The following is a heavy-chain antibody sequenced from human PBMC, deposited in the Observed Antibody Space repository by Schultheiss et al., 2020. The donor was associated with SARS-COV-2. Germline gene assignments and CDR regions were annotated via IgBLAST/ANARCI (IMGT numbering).Heavy chain of an antibody. D-gene: IGHD4-17*01. Sequence: SETLSLTCTVSGGSISNYYWSWIRQPPGKGLEWIGYIYNSGSTNYNPSLKTRVTISVDTSKNQFSLKLSSVTAADTAVYYCARGPGYGDPNWFDPWGQGTLVTVSS. CDR2: IYNSGST. CDR3: ARGPGYGDPNWFDP. CDR1: GGSISNYY. V-gene: IGHV4-59*01. J-gene: IGHJ5*02.